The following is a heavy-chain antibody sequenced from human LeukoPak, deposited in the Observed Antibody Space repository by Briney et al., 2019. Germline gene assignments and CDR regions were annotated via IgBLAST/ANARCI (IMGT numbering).Heavy chain of an antibody. V-gene: IGHV3-53*01. CDR2: IYSGGST. D-gene: IGHD3-10*01. CDR3: ARVYYGSGSLHYYYYYMDV. J-gene: IGHJ6*03. Sequence: PGGSLRLSCAASGFTVSSNYMSWVRQAPGKGLEWVAVIYSGGSTYYAGSVKGRFIISRDNPKNTLYLQMNSLRVEDTAVYYCARVYYGSGSLHYYYYYMDVWGKGTTATISS. CDR1: GFTVSSNY.